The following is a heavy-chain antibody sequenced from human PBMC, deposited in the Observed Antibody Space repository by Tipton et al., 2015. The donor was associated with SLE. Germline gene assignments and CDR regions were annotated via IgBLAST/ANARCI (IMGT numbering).Heavy chain of an antibody. J-gene: IGHJ4*02. V-gene: IGHV4-34*01. Sequence: TLSLTCAVYGGSFSGYYWSWIRQPPGKGLEWIGEINHSGGTNYNPSLKSRVTISVDTSKKQFSLKLSSVTAADTAVYYCARGAVADSWGQGTLVTVSS. CDR3: ARGAVADS. D-gene: IGHD5-12*01. CDR2: INHSGGT. CDR1: GGSFSGYY.